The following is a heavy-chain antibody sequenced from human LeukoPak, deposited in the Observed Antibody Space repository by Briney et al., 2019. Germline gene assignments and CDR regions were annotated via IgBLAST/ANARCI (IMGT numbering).Heavy chain of an antibody. V-gene: IGHV4-39*01. CDR1: GGSISSSSYY. D-gene: IGHD3-22*01. CDR3: ARQSAYYYDSIGYGY. Sequence: PSETLSLTCTVSGGSISSSSYYWGWIRQPPGKGLEWIGSIYYSGSTYYNPSLKSRVTISVDTSKNQFSLKLSSVTAADTAVYYCARQSAYYYDSIGYGYWGQGTLVTVSS. CDR2: IYYSGST. J-gene: IGHJ4*02.